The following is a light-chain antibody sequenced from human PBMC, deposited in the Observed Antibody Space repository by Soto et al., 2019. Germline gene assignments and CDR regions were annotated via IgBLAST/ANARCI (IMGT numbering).Light chain of an antibody. CDR3: SSFTLRTYV. CDR2: DVT. CDR1: SRDVGGYNY. V-gene: IGLV2-14*01. J-gene: IGLJ1*01. Sequence: QSVLTQPASVSGSPGQSITISCTGTSRDVGGYNYVSWYQHYPDKAPKLIIYDVTSRPSGVSDRFSGSKSGNTASLTISGLKPEDEAHYYCSSFTLRTYVFGSGTKVTVL.